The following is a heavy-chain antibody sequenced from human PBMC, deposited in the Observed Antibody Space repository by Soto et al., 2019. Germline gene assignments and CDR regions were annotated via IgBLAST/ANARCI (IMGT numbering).Heavy chain of an antibody. V-gene: IGHV3-74*01. CDR1: GFTFTDYW. CDR3: ARLIGNSWLDS. Sequence: GGSLRLSCAASGFTFTDYWMHWLRQAPGKGLVWVSRINSDGSNTDYAGSVKSRITINPDTSNNQLSLQLNSVTPDDTAVYYCARLIGNSWLDSWGQGTLVTVSS. CDR2: INSDGSNT. J-gene: IGHJ5*01. D-gene: IGHD2-8*01.